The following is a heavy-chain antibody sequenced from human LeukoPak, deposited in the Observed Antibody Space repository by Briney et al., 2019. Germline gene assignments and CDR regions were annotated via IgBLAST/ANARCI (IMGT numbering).Heavy chain of an antibody. CDR1: GFTFRDFS. Sequence: QPGGSLRLSCAASGFTFRDFSMHWVRQVPGKGLEWVSLISGDGGATHYADSVKGRFTISRDNSKNSVYLQMSSLRVEDTAFYYCAKGNNSFSFNFDYCGQGTLVTVSS. CDR2: ISGDGGAT. V-gene: IGHV3-43*02. CDR3: AKGNNSFSFNFDY. J-gene: IGHJ4*02. D-gene: IGHD1-14*01.